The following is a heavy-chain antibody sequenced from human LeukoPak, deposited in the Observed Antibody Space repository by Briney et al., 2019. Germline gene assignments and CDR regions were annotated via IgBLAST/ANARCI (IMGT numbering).Heavy chain of an antibody. D-gene: IGHD5-12*01. Sequence: PSETLSLTCAVYGGSFSGYYWSWIRQPPGKGLEWIGEINHSGSTNYNPSLKSRVTISVDTSKNQFSLKLSSVTAADTAVYYCAQYSGYDPRAGYWGQGTLVTVSS. J-gene: IGHJ4*02. V-gene: IGHV4-34*01. CDR1: GGSFSGYY. CDR2: INHSGST. CDR3: AQYSGYDPRAGY.